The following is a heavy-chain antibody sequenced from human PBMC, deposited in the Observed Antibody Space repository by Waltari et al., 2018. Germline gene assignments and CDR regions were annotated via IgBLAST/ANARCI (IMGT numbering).Heavy chain of an antibody. J-gene: IGHJ4*02. CDR1: GFTFSRYA. Sequence: EVQLLESGGGLVQPGGSLRLSCAASGFTFSRYAMSWVRQAPGKGREWVSAISGSGGSTYYADSVKGRFTSSRDNSKNTLYLQMNSLRAEDTAVYYCAKDPPSGWPFDYWGQGTLVTVSS. V-gene: IGHV3-23*01. CDR2: ISGSGGST. D-gene: IGHD6-19*01. CDR3: AKDPPSGWPFDY.